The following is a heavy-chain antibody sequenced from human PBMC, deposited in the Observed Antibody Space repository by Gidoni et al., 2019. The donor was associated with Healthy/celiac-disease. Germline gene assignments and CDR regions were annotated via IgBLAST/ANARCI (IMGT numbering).Heavy chain of an antibody. V-gene: IGHV3-33*01. Sequence: QVQLVESGGGVVQPGRSLRLSCAASGFTFSSYGMHWVRQAPGKGLEWVAVIWYDGSNKYYADSVKGRFTISRDNSKNTLYLQMNSLRAEDTAVYYCARRGHRGYFDLWGRGTLVTVSS. CDR2: IWYDGSNK. CDR3: ARRGHRGYFDL. CDR1: GFTFSSYG. D-gene: IGHD3-10*01. J-gene: IGHJ2*01.